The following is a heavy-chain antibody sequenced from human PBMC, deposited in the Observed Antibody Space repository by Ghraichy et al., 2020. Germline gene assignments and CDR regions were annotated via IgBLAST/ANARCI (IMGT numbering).Heavy chain of an antibody. V-gene: IGHV3-21*01. CDR1: GFTFSSYS. D-gene: IGHD3-22*01. Sequence: LTCAASGFTFSSYSMNWVRQAPGKGLEWVSSISSSSSYIYYADSVKGRFTISRDNAKNSLYLQMNSLRAEDTAVYYCAREPPLAYYYDSSGYPPNYYGMDVWGQGTTVTVSS. CDR2: ISSSSSYI. J-gene: IGHJ6*02. CDR3: AREPPLAYYYDSSGYPPNYYGMDV.